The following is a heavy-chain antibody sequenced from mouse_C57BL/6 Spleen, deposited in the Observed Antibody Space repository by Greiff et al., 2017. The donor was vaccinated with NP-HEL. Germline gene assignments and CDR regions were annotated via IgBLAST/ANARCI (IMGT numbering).Heavy chain of an antibody. D-gene: IGHD2-4*01. V-gene: IGHV1-39*01. J-gene: IGHJ2*01. Sequence: LVESGPELVKPGASVKISCKASGYSFTDYNMNWVKQSNGKSLEWIGVINPNYGTTSYNQKFKGKATLTVDQSSSTAYMQLNSLTSEDPAVYYCARFGGLQYYFDYWGQGTTLTVSS. CDR1: GYSFTDYN. CDR2: INPNYGTT. CDR3: ARFGGLQYYFDY.